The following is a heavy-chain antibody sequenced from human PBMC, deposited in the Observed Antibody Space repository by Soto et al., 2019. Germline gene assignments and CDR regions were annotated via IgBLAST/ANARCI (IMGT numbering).Heavy chain of an antibody. V-gene: IGHV3-30*04. D-gene: IGHD3-10*01. CDR3: ARGAITVLRGVDY. Sequence: QVHLEESGGGVVHPGRSLRLSCAASGFTFNTYAVHWVRQAPGKGLEWVAVVSSDGSNKYYSDSVKGRFSISRDNSNNTLSLQMNSLRTEDPAVYYCARGAITVLRGVDYWGRGTLVTVSS. J-gene: IGHJ4*02. CDR2: VSSDGSNK. CDR1: GFTFNTYA.